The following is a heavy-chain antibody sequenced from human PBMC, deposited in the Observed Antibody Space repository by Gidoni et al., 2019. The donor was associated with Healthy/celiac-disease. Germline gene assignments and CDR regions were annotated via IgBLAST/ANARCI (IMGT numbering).Heavy chain of an antibody. Sequence: QVQLQQWGAGLLKPSETLSLTCAVYGGSFSGYYWSWIRQPPGKGLEWIGEINHSGSTNYNPSLKSRVTISVDTSKNQFSLKLSSVTAADTAVYYCARGKYGGGARWGAFDIWGQGTMVTVSS. CDR1: GGSFSGYY. V-gene: IGHV4-34*01. D-gene: IGHD2-21*01. CDR2: INHSGST. CDR3: ARGKYGGGARWGAFDI. J-gene: IGHJ3*02.